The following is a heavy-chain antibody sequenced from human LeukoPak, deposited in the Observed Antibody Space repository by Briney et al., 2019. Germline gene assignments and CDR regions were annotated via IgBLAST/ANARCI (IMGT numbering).Heavy chain of an antibody. J-gene: IGHJ3*02. CDR2: FSSGRGVT. V-gene: IGHV3-48*01. CDR3: AREGVQGAEEDASDI. Sequence: GGSLRLSCSASGFIFGAFGMDWVGQAPAKGRGWGSFFSSGRGVTSYAAPVKGRFALSRDNDKKSRSLKRNSLIAKDTHVFYCAREGVQGAEEDASDIWGQGPMVTVSS. CDR1: GFIFGAFG. D-gene: IGHD3-10*01.